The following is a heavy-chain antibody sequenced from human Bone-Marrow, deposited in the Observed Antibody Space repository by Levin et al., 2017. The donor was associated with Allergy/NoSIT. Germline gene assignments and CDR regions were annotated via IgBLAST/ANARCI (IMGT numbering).Heavy chain of an antibody. D-gene: IGHD5-12*01. J-gene: IGHJ6*02. CDR3: ASPGATIARGEYYYGMDV. CDR2: IDPSDSFT. Sequence: GESLKISCKTSAYNFTNYWIAWVRQMPGKGLEWMGRIDPSDSFTNYNPSFPAHVTISADKSINTAYLQWSSLKASDTAMYFCASPGATIARGEYYYGMDVWGQGTTVTVSS. V-gene: IGHV5-10-1*01. CDR1: AYNFTNYW.